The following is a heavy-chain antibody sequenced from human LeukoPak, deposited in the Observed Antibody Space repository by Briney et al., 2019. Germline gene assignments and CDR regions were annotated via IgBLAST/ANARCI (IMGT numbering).Heavy chain of an antibody. V-gene: IGHV4-34*01. Sequence: PSETLSLTCAVYGGSFSGYYWSWIRQPPGKGLEWIGEINHSGSTNYNPSLKSRVTISVDTSKNQFSLKLSSVTAADTAVYYCARDLLAYCGGDCHPPPRLLDIWGQGTMVTVSS. D-gene: IGHD2-21*02. CDR3: ARDLLAYCGGDCHPPPRLLDI. CDR1: GGSFSGYY. CDR2: INHSGST. J-gene: IGHJ3*02.